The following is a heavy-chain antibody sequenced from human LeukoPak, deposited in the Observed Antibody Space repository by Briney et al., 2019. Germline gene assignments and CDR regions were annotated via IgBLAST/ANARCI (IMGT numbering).Heavy chain of an antibody. J-gene: IGHJ4*02. D-gene: IGHD1-26*01. CDR2: IYYSGST. CDR1: GGSISSSSYY. V-gene: IGHV4-39*01. CDR3: ASGRPYYFDY. Sequence: PSETLSLTCTVSGGSISSSSYYWGWIRQPPGKGLEWIGSIYYSGSTYYNPSLKSRVTISVDTSKNQFSLKLSSVTAADTAVYYCASGRPYYFDYWGQGTLVTVSS.